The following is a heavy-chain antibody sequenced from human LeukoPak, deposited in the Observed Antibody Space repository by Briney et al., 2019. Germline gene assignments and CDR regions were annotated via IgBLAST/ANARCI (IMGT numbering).Heavy chain of an antibody. CDR3: ARERGVYYYDSSGLGY. J-gene: IGHJ4*02. CDR1: GYTFTSYD. V-gene: IGHV1-3*01. CDR2: INAGNGNT. Sequence: ASVKVSCKASGYTFTSYDINWVRQATGQRLEWMGWINAGNGNTKYSQKFQGRVTITRDTSASTAYMELSSLRSEDTAVYYCARERGVYYYDSSGLGYWGQGTLVTVSS. D-gene: IGHD3-22*01.